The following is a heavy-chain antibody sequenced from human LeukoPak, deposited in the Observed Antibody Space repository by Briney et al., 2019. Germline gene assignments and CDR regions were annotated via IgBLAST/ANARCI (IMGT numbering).Heavy chain of an antibody. Sequence: GGSLRLSCAASGFISSSYWMHWVPQPPGKGLVYIACINTDGFSTSYADSVKSRFTISRDNAKNTLYLQMNSLRAEDTAVYYCARSRTYGDYGRGLDYWGQGTLVTVSS. V-gene: IGHV3-74*01. D-gene: IGHD4-17*01. CDR2: INTDGFST. J-gene: IGHJ4*02. CDR3: ARSRTYGDYGRGLDY. CDR1: GFISSSYW.